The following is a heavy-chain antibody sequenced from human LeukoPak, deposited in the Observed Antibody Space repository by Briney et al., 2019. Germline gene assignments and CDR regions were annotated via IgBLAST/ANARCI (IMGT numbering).Heavy chain of an antibody. CDR2: MNPNSGNT. D-gene: IGHD6-19*01. J-gene: IGHJ6*03. Sequence: ASVKVSCKASGYTFTSYDINWVRQATGQGLEWMGWMNPNSGNTGYAQKFQGRVTMTRNTSISTAYMELSSLRSEDTAVYYCARVASSGSLYYYYYHMDVWGKGTTVTVSS. CDR3: ARVASSGSLYYYYYHMDV. V-gene: IGHV1-8*01. CDR1: GYTFTSYD.